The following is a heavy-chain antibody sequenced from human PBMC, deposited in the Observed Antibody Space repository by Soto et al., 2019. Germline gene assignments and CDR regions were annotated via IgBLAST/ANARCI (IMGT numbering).Heavy chain of an antibody. D-gene: IGHD2-15*01. CDR3: ARGGDIVVVVAATRRTETGLWGMDV. J-gene: IGHJ6*02. Sequence: GGSLRLSCAASGFTFSSYAMHWVRQAPGKWLEWVAVISYDGSNKYYADSVKGRFTISRDNSKNTLYLQMNSLRAEDTAVYYCARGGDIVVVVAATRRTETGLWGMDVWGQGXTVTVYS. V-gene: IGHV3-30-3*01. CDR1: GFTFSSYA. CDR2: ISYDGSNK.